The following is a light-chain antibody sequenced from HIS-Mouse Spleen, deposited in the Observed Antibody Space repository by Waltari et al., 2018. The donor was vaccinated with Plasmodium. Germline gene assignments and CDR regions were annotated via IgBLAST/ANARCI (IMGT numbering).Light chain of an antibody. J-gene: IGKJ1*01. V-gene: IGKV3-15*01. Sequence: EIVMTHSPATLSVSPGESATLSCRASQSVSSNLVWYQQKPGQAPRLLIYGASTRATGIPARFSGSGSGTEFTLTISSLQSEDVAVYYCQQYNNWPWTFGQGTKVEIK. CDR1: QSVSSN. CDR2: GAS. CDR3: QQYNNWPWT.